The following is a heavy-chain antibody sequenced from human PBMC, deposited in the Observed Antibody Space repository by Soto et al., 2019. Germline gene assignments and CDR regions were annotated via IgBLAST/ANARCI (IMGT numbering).Heavy chain of an antibody. Sequence: ASVKVSCTASGYTFTNIDVSWVRQATGQGLEWMGWMNPGSGDTGYAQKFQGRVTMTRDISIATAYMELNSLTSKDTAIYYCARMESFGSLNWFDPWGQGTLVTVS. CDR1: GYTFTNID. J-gene: IGHJ5*02. D-gene: IGHD5-18*01. V-gene: IGHV1-8*02. CDR3: ARMESFGSLNWFDP. CDR2: MNPGSGDT.